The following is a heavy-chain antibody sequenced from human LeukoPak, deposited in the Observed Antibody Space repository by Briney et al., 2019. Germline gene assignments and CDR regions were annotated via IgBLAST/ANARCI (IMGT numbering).Heavy chain of an antibody. CDR2: IDPSDSYT. J-gene: IGHJ6*02. CDR1: GYSFTSYW. D-gene: IGHD6-19*01. CDR3: AGEPLAVAGTGDYYYGMDV. Sequence: GESLKISCKGSGYSFTSYWISSVRQMPGKGLEWMGRIDPSDSYTNYSPSFQGHVTISADKSISTAYLQWSSLKASDTAMYYCAGEPLAVAGTGDYYYGMDVWGQGTTVTVSS. V-gene: IGHV5-10-1*01.